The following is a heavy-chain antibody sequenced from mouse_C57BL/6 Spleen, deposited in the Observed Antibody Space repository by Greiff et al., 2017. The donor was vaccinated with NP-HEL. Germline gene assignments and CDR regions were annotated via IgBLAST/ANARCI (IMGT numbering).Heavy chain of an antibody. CDR1: GYTFTSYW. Sequence: VQLQQPGAELVRPGSSVKLSCKASGYTFTSYWMDWVKQRPGQGLEWIGNIYPSDSETHYNQKFKDKATLTVDKSSSTAYMQLSSLTSEDSAVYYCAREGVTGVYYAMDYWGQGTSVTVSS. V-gene: IGHV1-61*01. J-gene: IGHJ4*01. D-gene: IGHD2-13*01. CDR2: IYPSDSET. CDR3: AREGVTGVYYAMDY.